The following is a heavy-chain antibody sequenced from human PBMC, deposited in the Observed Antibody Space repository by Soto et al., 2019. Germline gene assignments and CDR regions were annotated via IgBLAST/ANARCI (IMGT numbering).Heavy chain of an antibody. CDR2: IIPIFGTA. Sequence: QVQLVQSGAEVKKPGSSVKVSCKASGCTFSSYAISWVRQAPGQGLEWMGGIIPIFGTANYAQKFKGRVTITADESKRTAYMELSSLRSEDTAVYYCARDFIFGAARPGYFDYLGQGTLVTVSS. CDR3: ARDFIFGAARPGYFDY. CDR1: GCTFSSYA. V-gene: IGHV1-69*01. J-gene: IGHJ4*02. D-gene: IGHD6-6*01.